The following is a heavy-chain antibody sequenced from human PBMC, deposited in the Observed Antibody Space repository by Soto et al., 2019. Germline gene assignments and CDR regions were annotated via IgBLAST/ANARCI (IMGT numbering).Heavy chain of an antibody. CDR3: ATNYDILTGDAFDI. V-gene: IGHV3-66*01. CDR1: GFTVSSNY. D-gene: IGHD3-9*01. Sequence: GGSLRLSCAASGFTVSSNYMSWVRQAPGKGLEWVSVIYSGGSTYYADSVKGRFTISRDNSKNTLYLQMNSLRAEDTAVYYCATNYDILTGDAFDIWGQGTMVTVSS. CDR2: IYSGGST. J-gene: IGHJ3*02.